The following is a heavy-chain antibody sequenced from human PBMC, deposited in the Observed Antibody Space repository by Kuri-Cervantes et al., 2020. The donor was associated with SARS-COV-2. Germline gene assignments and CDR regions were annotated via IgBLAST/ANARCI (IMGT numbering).Heavy chain of an antibody. Sequence: GSLRLSCTVSGASINRYYWSWLRQPPGKPLEWIGYLYNSGNTNYNPSFKSRVTISKDASNNRFSLRLSSVTAADTAVYYCARQDLLDCSSTSCSFDAFDIWGQGTMVTVSS. CDR3: ARQDLLDCSSTSCSFDAFDI. CDR2: LYNSGNT. J-gene: IGHJ3*02. V-gene: IGHV4-59*01. D-gene: IGHD2-2*01. CDR1: GASINRYY.